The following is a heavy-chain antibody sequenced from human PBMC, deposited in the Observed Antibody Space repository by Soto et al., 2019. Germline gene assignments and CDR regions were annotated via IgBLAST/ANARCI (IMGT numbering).Heavy chain of an antibody. Sequence: QVQLQESGPGLVKPSQTLSLTCTVSSGSISSGGYYWTWIRQHPGKGLEWIGYIYYSGSTSYHPSLKSRVTISVDTSKNQFSLKLRSVTAADTAVYYCARYSGSYFYYWGQGTLVTVSS. CDR2: IYYSGST. CDR3: ARYSGSYFYY. D-gene: IGHD1-26*01. J-gene: IGHJ4*02. V-gene: IGHV4-31*03. CDR1: SGSISSGGYY.